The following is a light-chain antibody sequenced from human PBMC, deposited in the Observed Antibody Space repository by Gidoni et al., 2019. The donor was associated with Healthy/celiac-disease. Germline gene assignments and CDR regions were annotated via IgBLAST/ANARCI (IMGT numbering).Light chain of an antibody. CDR1: QSISSY. CDR3: QQSSSIPWT. CDR2: AAS. J-gene: IGKJ1*01. V-gene: IGKV1-39*01. Sequence: DIQMTQSPSSQSASVGDRVTITCRASQSISSYLNWYQQKPGKAPKLLIYAASSLQSGVPSRFSGSGSGTDFTLTISSLQPEDFATYYCQQSSSIPWTFGQGTKVEIK.